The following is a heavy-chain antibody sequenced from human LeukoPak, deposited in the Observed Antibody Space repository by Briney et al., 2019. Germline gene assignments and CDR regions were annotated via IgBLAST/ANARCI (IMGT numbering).Heavy chain of an antibody. Sequence: GGSLRLSCEASGFTFTTYSMTWVRQAPGKGLEWVSIISSSGSTIYYADSVKGRFTISRDNAKNSLYLQMNSLRAEDTAVYYCAREPYSGSYYDYWGQGTLVTVSS. CDR2: ISSSGSTI. V-gene: IGHV3-48*04. CDR1: GFTFTTYS. CDR3: AREPYSGSYYDY. D-gene: IGHD1-26*01. J-gene: IGHJ4*02.